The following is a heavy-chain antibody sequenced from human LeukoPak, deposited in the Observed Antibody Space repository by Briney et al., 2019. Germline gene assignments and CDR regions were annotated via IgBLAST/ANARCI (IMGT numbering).Heavy chain of an antibody. CDR2: ISYDGSNK. Sequence: PGGSLRLSCAASGFTFSSYGMHWVRQAPGKGLEWVAVISYDGSNKYYADSAKGRFTISRDNSKNTLYLQMNSLRAEDTAVYYCAKDAEIVVVPAALDYWGQGTLVTVSS. D-gene: IGHD2-2*01. CDR1: GFTFSSYG. J-gene: IGHJ4*02. V-gene: IGHV3-30*18. CDR3: AKDAEIVVVPAALDY.